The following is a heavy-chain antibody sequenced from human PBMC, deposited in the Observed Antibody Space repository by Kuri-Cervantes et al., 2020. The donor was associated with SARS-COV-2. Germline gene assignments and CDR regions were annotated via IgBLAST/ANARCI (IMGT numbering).Heavy chain of an antibody. Sequence: LSLTCAASGFTFSSYAMHWVRQAPGKGLEYVSAISSNGGSTYYANSVKGRFTISRDNSKNTLYIQMGSLRAEDMAVYYCARMGEPYYMDVWGKGTTVTVSS. D-gene: IGHD3-16*01. V-gene: IGHV3-64*01. CDR2: ISSNGGST. J-gene: IGHJ6*03. CDR3: ARMGEPYYMDV. CDR1: GFTFSSYA.